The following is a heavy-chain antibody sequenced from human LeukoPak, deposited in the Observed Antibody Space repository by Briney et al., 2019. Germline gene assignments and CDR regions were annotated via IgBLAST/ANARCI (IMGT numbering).Heavy chain of an antibody. V-gene: IGHV3-53*05. CDR1: GFTVSSNY. CDR2: IYSGGST. D-gene: IGHD1-26*01. Sequence: QSGGSLRLSCAASGFTVSSNYMGWVRQAPGKGLEWVSVIYSGGSTYYADSVKGRFTISRDNAKNSLYLQMNSLRAEDTALYYCAKGGRWELLYYFDYWGQGTLVTVSS. J-gene: IGHJ4*02. CDR3: AKGGRWELLYYFDY.